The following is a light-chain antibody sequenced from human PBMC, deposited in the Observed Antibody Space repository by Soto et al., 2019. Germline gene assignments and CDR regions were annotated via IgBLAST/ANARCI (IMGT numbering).Light chain of an antibody. Sequence: QSALTQPASVSGSPGQSISISCTGTNSDVGAYNFVSWYQQYPGKAPKLIIHEVNNRPSGVSDRFSGSKSGNTASLTISGLQADDEADYYCSSFTNYISRVVGTGTKVTVL. CDR3: SSFTNYISRV. V-gene: IGLV2-14*01. CDR2: EVN. CDR1: NSDVGAYNF. J-gene: IGLJ1*01.